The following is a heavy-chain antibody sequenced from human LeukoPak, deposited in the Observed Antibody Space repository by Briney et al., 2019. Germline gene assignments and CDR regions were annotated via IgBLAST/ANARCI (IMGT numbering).Heavy chain of an antibody. J-gene: IGHJ4*02. CDR3: ARDSGANFDY. V-gene: IGHV3-7*01. D-gene: IGHD3-10*01. Sequence: PGGSLRLSCAASGFTFTNYWMSWVRQAPGKALEWVANIKKDGSEKHYVDSVKGRFTISRDNAKNSLYLQMNSLRAEDTAVYYCARDSGANFDYWGQGTLVTVSS. CDR2: IKKDGSEK. CDR1: GFTFTNYW.